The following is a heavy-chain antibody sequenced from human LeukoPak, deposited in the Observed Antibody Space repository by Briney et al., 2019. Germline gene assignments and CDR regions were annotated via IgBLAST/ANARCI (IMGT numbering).Heavy chain of an antibody. V-gene: IGHV1-3*01. CDR2: INAGNGNT. D-gene: IGHD3-16*01. J-gene: IGHJ4*02. CDR3: ARGDYVWGSSPANSY. CDR1: GYTFTSYA. Sequence: ASVKVSCKASGYTFTSYAMHWVRQAPGQRLEWMGWINAGNGNTKYSQKFQGRVTITRDTSASTAYMELSSLRSEDTAVYYCARGDYVWGSSPANSYWGQGTLVTVSS.